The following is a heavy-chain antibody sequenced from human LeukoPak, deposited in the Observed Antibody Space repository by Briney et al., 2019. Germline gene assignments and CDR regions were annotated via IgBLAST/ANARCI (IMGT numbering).Heavy chain of an antibody. Sequence: SQTLSLTCTVPGGSIRSGGYYCTWIRQHPGKGLEWIGYIYHSGSTYYNPSLESRVTISVDTSRNQFSLKLSSVTAADTAVYYCAIGRSGYYHFDYWGQGTLVTVSS. CDR3: AIGRSGYYHFDY. CDR2: IYHSGST. J-gene: IGHJ4*02. V-gene: IGHV4-31*03. D-gene: IGHD3-22*01. CDR1: GGSIRSGGYY.